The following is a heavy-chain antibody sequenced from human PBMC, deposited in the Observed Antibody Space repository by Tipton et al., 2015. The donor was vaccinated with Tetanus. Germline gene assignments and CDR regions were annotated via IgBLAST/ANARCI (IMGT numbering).Heavy chain of an antibody. D-gene: IGHD4/OR15-4a*01. V-gene: IGHV3-7*03. CDR3: AAEVSAGY. J-gene: IGHJ4*02. CDR2: INRDGSET. Sequence: SLRLSCAASEFTFSRFGMHWVRQAPGKGLEWVANINRDGSETYYVDSVKGRFTISRDNAKNLLHLQMNSLRAEDTAVYYCAAEVSAGYWGQGTLVTVSS. CDR1: EFTFSRFG.